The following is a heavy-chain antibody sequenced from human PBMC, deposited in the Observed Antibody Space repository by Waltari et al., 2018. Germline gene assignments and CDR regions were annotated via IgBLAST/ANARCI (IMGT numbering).Heavy chain of an antibody. J-gene: IGHJ6*02. Sequence: EVRLVESGGGEVRPGGTLRLYCAASGFIYDDHGMNWVRQAPGKGVEWISRISWKRGITGYADSVKGRFTISRDNAKNSLHLEMSSLTVEDTAVYYCARDKGVAAAAGMDVWGQGTTVIVSS. V-gene: IGHV3-20*04. D-gene: IGHD2-15*01. CDR1: GFIYDDHG. CDR2: ISWKRGIT. CDR3: ARDKGVAAAAGMDV.